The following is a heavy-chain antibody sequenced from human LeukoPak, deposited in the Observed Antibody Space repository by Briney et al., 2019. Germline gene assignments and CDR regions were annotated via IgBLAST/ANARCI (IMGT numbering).Heavy chain of an antibody. J-gene: IGHJ4*02. CDR1: GLTLSSYR. Sequence: PGGSLRLSCAVSGLTLSSYRMHWVRQAPGKRLVWVSAIETDGKSATYADSVKGRFTISRDNAKNTLYLQMNSLRAEDTAVYFCARDYQGLHYWGQGTPVTVSS. D-gene: IGHD3-16*02. CDR3: ARDYQGLHY. CDR2: IETDGKSA. V-gene: IGHV3-74*01.